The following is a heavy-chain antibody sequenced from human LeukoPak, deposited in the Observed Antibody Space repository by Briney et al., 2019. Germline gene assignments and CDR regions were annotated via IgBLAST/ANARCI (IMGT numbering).Heavy chain of an antibody. Sequence: SETLSLTCTVSSVSLTNYYWSWIRQPPGKGLEWIGYIFFSGTTNYNPSLKSRVTISVDTSKNPFSLKMTSVTAADTAVYFCARVGSGGAWFDFWGEGTLVTVSS. CDR1: SVSLTNYY. CDR2: IFFSGTT. V-gene: IGHV4-59*01. J-gene: IGHJ4*02. CDR3: ARVGSGGAWFDF. D-gene: IGHD6-19*01.